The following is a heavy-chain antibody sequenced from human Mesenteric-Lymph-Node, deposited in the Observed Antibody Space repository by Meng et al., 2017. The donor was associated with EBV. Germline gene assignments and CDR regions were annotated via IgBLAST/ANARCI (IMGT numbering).Heavy chain of an antibody. Sequence: LRRQWSGSGLVRPSQTLSLPCPGSGGFIISGGYAWTWIRQAPGKGLEWIGFIYHSGTTYLNPSLRSRVNLSVDTSKNQFSLNLRSVSAADTAIYYCARSAGGDYFDYWGQGTLVTVSS. CDR3: ARSAGGDYFDY. V-gene: IGHV4-30-2*01. D-gene: IGHD1-26*01. CDR2: IYHSGTT. CDR1: GGFIISGGYA. J-gene: IGHJ4*02.